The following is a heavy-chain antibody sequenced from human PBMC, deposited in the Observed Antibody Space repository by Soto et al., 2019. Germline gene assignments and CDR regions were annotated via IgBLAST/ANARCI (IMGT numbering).Heavy chain of an antibody. Sequence: QVQLVQSGAEVKKPGSSVKVSCKASGGTFSSYAISWVRQAPGQGLEWMGGIIPIFGTANYAQKFQGRVTITADESTSTAYMELSSLRSEDTAVYYCARGTYYYDSSGYPSPYYYGMDVWGQGTTVTVSS. CDR1: GGTFSSYA. CDR2: IIPIFGTA. J-gene: IGHJ6*02. CDR3: ARGTYYYDSSGYPSPYYYGMDV. D-gene: IGHD3-22*01. V-gene: IGHV1-69*12.